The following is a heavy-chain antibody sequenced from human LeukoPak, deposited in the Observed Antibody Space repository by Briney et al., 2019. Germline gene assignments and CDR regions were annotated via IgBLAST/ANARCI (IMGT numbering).Heavy chain of an antibody. CDR2: IYPGDSYT. J-gene: IGHJ4*02. Sequence: GESLQISCQSSGYTFTSNWIGWVRQMPGKGLEWMGIIYPGDSYTIYSPSFQAHATISADNSISTPYLQWSSLKASDTAMYYCARRRYYDSSNSYFDYWGQGTLVTVSS. V-gene: IGHV5-51*01. CDR1: GYTFTSNW. D-gene: IGHD3-22*01. CDR3: ARRRYYDSSNSYFDY.